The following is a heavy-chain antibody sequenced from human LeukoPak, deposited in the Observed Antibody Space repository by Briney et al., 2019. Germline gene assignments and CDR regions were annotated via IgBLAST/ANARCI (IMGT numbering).Heavy chain of an antibody. CDR2: IIPILGTV. CDR3: ARAVDVHTSVDY. CDR1: GGTFSSYA. J-gene: IGHJ4*02. D-gene: IGHD2-2*02. Sequence: SVKVSCKASGGTFSSYAISWVRQAPGQGLEWMGGIIPILGTVNYAQKFQGRVTITADESTSTAYMELSSLRSEDTAVYYCARAVDVHTSVDYWGQGTLVTVSS. V-gene: IGHV1-69*13.